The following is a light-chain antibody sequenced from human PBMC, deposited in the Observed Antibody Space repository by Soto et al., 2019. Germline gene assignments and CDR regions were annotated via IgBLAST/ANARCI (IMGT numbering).Light chain of an antibody. CDR2: DDN. V-gene: IGLV1-51*01. Sequence: QSVPTQPPSVSAAPGQKVTISCPGSTSNIGGNSVSWYQQLTGTAPKLLIYDDNKRPSGIPDRCSGSKSGTSATLGITGFQAGDEADYYCGSWDSSLSAYVFGTGPKVTVL. J-gene: IGLJ1*01. CDR3: GSWDSSLSAYV. CDR1: TSNIGGNS.